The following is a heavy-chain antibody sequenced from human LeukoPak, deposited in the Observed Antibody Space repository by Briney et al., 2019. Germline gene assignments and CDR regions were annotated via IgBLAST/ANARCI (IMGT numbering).Heavy chain of an antibody. CDR3: ARGGSRYSGYVGY. D-gene: IGHD5-12*01. CDR2: IYHSGST. Sequence: SETLSLTCTVSGGSISSSYYYWGWIRQPPGKGLEWIGSIYHSGSTFYNPSLKSRVIISVDTSKNQFSLRLSSVTAADTAVYYCARGGSRYSGYVGYWGQGTLVTVSS. J-gene: IGHJ4*02. CDR1: GGSISSSYYY. V-gene: IGHV4-39*01.